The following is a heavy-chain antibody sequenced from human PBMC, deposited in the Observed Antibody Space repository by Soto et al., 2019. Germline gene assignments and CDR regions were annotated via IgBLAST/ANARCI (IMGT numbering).Heavy chain of an antibody. D-gene: IGHD3-16*01. V-gene: IGHV1-69*01. CDR3: RDGGDTPMIY. Sequence: QVQLVQSGAEVRKPGSSVKVSCESSGGIFRSNAISWVRQAPGQGLEWMGAIIPQFPTPYYAQKFQGRVKITRGRSDKPRLMGLEQLETSDPGRLFLARDGGDTPMIYWGQGTLLTVSS. CDR1: GGIFRSNA. J-gene: IGHJ4*02. CDR2: IIPQFPTP.